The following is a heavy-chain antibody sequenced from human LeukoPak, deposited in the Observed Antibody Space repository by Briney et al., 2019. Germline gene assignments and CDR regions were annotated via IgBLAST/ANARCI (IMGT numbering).Heavy chain of an antibody. D-gene: IGHD3-16*02. CDR2: INHSGST. Sequence: SETLSLTCAVYGGSFSGYYWSWIRQPPGKGREWIGEINHSGSTNYNPSLKSRVTISVDTSKNQFSLKLSSVTAADTAAYYCARHHRHYDYVWGSYRYTWFDPWGQGTLVTVSS. CDR3: ARHHRHYDYVWGSYRYTWFDP. V-gene: IGHV4-34*01. J-gene: IGHJ5*02. CDR1: GGSFSGYY.